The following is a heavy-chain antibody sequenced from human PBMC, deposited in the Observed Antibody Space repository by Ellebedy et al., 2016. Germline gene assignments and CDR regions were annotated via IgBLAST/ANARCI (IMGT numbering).Heavy chain of an antibody. D-gene: IGHD6-19*01. CDR1: GFTFDGYG. CDR2: IYSGGDT. V-gene: IGHV3-66*01. J-gene: IGHJ4*02. CDR3: AKDPAEAGAFDH. Sequence: GGSLRLSXAGSGFTFDGYGMSWVRQAPGKGLEWVSVIYSGGDTYYADSVRGRFTISRDDSKNTLNLQLTNLRAEDAAVYYCAKDPAEAGAFDHWGRGTLVTVSS.